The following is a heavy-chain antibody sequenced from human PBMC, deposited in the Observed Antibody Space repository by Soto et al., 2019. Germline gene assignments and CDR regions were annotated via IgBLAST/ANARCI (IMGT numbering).Heavy chain of an antibody. Sequence: QITLKESGPTLVKPTQTLTLTCTFSGFSLSTSGVGVGWVRQPPGKALEWLALIYWDDDKRYSPSLKSRLTITKDTSKNQVVLTMTNMDPVDTATYYCARWFWELCFDYWGQGTLVTVSS. J-gene: IGHJ4*02. V-gene: IGHV2-5*02. CDR2: IYWDDDK. D-gene: IGHD3-10*01. CDR3: ARWFWELCFDY. CDR1: GFSLSTSGVG.